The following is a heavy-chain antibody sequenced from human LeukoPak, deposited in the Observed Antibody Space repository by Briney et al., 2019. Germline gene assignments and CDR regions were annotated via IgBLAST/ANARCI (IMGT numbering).Heavy chain of an antibody. J-gene: IGHJ4*02. D-gene: IGHD3-9*01. CDR2: ISSSSSTI. CDR3: ARTYYDILTGYNPYFDY. Sequence: GGSLRLSCAASGFTFSSYSMNWVRQAPGKGLEWVSYISSSSSTIYYADSVKGRFTISRDNAKNSLCLQMNSLRAEDTAVYYCARTYYDILTGYNPYFDYWGQGTLVTVSS. CDR1: GFTFSSYS. V-gene: IGHV3-48*04.